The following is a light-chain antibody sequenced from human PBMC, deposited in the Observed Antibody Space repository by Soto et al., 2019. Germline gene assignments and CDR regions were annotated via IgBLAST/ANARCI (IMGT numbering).Light chain of an antibody. CDR3: SSYTSSSTPDV. V-gene: IGLV2-14*01. CDR2: DVS. Sequence: QSVLTQPASVSGSPGQSITISCTGTSSDVGKYNYVSWYQEHPGKAPKLMIYDVSNRPSGVSNRFSGSKSGNTASLTISGLQAEDEADYYCSSYTSSSTPDVFGTGTKVTVL. J-gene: IGLJ1*01. CDR1: SSDVGKYNY.